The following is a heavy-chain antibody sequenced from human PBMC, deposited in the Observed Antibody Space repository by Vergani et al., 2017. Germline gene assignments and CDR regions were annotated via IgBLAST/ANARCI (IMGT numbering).Heavy chain of an antibody. CDR1: GGSFSGYY. V-gene: IGHV4-34*01. CDR2: INDSGST. CDR3: ARDRDLYCRSTTSCHNWFDP. D-gene: IGHD2/OR15-2a*01. J-gene: IGHJ5*02. Sequence: QVQLQQWGAGLLKPSETLSLTCAVYGGSFSGYYWSWIRQPPGKGLEWIGEINDSGSTNYNPSLKSRVTISVDTSKNQFSLKLNSMTAADTAIYYCARDRDLYCRSTTSCHNWFDPWGQGSLVTVSS.